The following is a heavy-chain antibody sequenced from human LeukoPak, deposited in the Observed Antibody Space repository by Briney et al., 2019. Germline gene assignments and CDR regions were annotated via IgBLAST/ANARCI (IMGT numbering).Heavy chain of an antibody. V-gene: IGHV3-7*03. CDR1: RFTFSSYW. CDR2: IKQDGSEK. Sequence: GGSLRLSCAASRFTFSSYWMSWVRQAPGKGLEWVANIKQDGSEKYYVDSVKGRFTISRDNAKNSLYLQMNSLRAEDTAVYYCARDPVDADYYGMDVWGQGTTVTVSS. CDR3: ARDPVDADYYGMDV. J-gene: IGHJ6*02.